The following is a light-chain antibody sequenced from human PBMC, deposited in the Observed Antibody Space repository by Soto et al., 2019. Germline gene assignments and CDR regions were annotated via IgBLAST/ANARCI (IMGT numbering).Light chain of an antibody. CDR1: QGISSY. Sequence: AIRMTQSPSSFSASTGDRVTITCRASQGISSYLAWYQQKPGKAPKLLIYAAATLQRGAPSRFSASASGTDFTLTISRLQSEDFATYYCQQYLSYPYTFGQGNKLEI. V-gene: IGKV1-8*01. CDR3: QQYLSYPYT. J-gene: IGKJ2*01. CDR2: AAA.